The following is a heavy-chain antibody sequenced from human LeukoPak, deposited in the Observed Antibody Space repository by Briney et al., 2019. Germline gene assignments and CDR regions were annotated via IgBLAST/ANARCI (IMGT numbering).Heavy chain of an antibody. J-gene: IGHJ4*02. V-gene: IGHV3-53*01. CDR1: GFTVSSNY. CDR3: AKSILGTAGLLDN. D-gene: IGHD5-18*01. Sequence: GGSLRLSCAASGFTVSSNYMSWVRQAPGKGLEWVSVIYSGGSTYYADSVKGRFTISRHNSKNTLYLQMNSLRADDTAVYYCAKSILGTAGLLDNWGQGTLVTVSS. CDR2: IYSGGST.